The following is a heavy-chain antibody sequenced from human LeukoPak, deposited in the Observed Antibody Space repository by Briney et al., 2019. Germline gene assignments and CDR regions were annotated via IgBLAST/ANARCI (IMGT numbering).Heavy chain of an antibody. D-gene: IGHD2/OR15-2a*01. CDR3: ARNMGDY. J-gene: IGHJ4*02. CDR1: GFTFSDHY. V-gene: IGHV3-7*04. Sequence: GGSLRLSCAASGFTFSDHYMSWVRQAPGKGLEWVANINQDGSEKNYVDSVKGRFTISRDNAKNSLYLQMNSLRAEDTAVYYCARNMGDYWGQGTLVTVSS. CDR2: INQDGSEK.